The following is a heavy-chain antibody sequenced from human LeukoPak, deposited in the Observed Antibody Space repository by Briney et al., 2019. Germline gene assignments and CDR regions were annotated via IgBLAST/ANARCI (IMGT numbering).Heavy chain of an antibody. J-gene: IGHJ4*02. Sequence: GGSLRLSCAASGFTFSTYGMHWVRQTQGKGLEWVAVMSYDGSNIYYGDSVKGRFTISRDNSKNTLYLQMNNLRVEDTALYYCAKVTPGSTARKSGLDYWGQGTLVTVSS. CDR2: MSYDGSNI. D-gene: IGHD2-21*02. V-gene: IGHV3-30*18. CDR1: GFTFSTYG. CDR3: AKVTPGSTARKSGLDY.